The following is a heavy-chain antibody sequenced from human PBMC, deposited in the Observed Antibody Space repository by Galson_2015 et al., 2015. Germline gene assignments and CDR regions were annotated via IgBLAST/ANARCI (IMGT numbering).Heavy chain of an antibody. J-gene: IGHJ4*02. CDR2: CGCGSGSI. D-gene: IGHD5-18*01. V-gene: IGHV3-9*01. CDR3: AKDIGYSYGTIDY. Sequence: PLRHSFAASVLTFDDHAMRWVGQAPGKGLEWVSGCGCGSGSIGYADSVKGRFIISRDNAKNSLYLQMNSLRAEDTALYYCAKDIGYSYGTIDYWGQGTLVTVSS. CDR1: VLTFDDHA.